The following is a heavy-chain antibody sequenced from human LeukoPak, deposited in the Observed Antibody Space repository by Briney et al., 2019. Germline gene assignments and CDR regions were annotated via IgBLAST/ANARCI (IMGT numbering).Heavy chain of an antibody. CDR1: GFTVSSNY. CDR2: IYSGGST. V-gene: IGHV3-66*01. CDR3: ARVLRGFGSGTSGSVGGFDI. D-gene: IGHD3-10*01. J-gene: IGHJ3*02. Sequence: PGGSLRLSCAASGFTVSSNYMSWVRQAPGKGLEWVSVIYSGGSTYYADSVKGRFTISRDNSKNTLYLQMNSLRAEDTAVYFCARVLRGFGSGTSGSVGGFDIWGQGTMVTVSS.